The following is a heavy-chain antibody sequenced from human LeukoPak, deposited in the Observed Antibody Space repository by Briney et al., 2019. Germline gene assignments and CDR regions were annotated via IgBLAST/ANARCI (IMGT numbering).Heavy chain of an antibody. Sequence: GGSLRLSCAASGFTFSSYEMNWVRQAAGKGLEWVSYISSSGSTIYYADSVKGRFTISRNNAKNSLYLQMNSLRAEDTAVYYCAELGITMIGGVWGKGTTVTISS. CDR1: GFTFSSYE. J-gene: IGHJ6*04. CDR3: AELGITMIGGV. D-gene: IGHD3-10*02. CDR2: ISSSGSTI. V-gene: IGHV3-48*03.